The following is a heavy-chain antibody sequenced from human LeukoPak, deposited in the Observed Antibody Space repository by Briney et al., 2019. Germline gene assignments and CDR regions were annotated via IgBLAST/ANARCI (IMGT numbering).Heavy chain of an antibody. CDR1: GFTFSSYA. CDR3: ARVSDYYYYMDV. CDR2: ISSGSKYI. J-gene: IGHJ6*03. Sequence: PGGSLRLSCAASGFTFSSYAMSWVRQAPGKGLEWVSSISSGSKYIYYADSVKGRFTSSRDNAKNSLYLQMNSLRAEDTAVYYCARVSDYYYYMDVWGKGTTVTVSS. V-gene: IGHV3-21*01. D-gene: IGHD2/OR15-2a*01.